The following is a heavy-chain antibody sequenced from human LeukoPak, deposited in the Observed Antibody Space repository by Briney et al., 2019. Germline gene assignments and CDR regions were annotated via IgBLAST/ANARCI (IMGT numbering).Heavy chain of an antibody. CDR2: IGSSSSTI. CDR3: ARDPGLDY. V-gene: IGHV3-48*02. Sequence: PGGSLRLSCSASGFTFNSYPVHWVRQAPGKGLEWLSFIGSSSSTIYYADSVKGRFTISRDNAKNSLYLQMNSLRDEDTAVYYCARDPGLDYWGQGTLVTVSS. CDR1: GFTFNSYP. J-gene: IGHJ4*02.